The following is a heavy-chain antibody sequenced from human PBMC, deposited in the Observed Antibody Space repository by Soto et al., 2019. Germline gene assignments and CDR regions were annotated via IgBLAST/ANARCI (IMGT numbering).Heavy chain of an antibody. J-gene: IGHJ5*02. V-gene: IGHV4-59*01. D-gene: IGHD6-19*01. CDR3: ARPQGGSRGCDNWFDP. Sequence: SETLSLTCTVSGGSISSYYWRWSRQPPGKGLEWIGYIYYSGSTNYNPSLKSRVTISVDTSKNQFSLKLSSVTAADTAVYYCARPQGGSRGCDNWFDPWGQGILVTVSS. CDR1: GGSISSYY. CDR2: IYYSGST.